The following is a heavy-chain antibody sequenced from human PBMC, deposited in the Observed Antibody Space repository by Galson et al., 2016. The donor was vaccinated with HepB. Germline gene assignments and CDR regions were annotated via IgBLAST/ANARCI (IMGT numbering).Heavy chain of an antibody. CDR2: INPSAGGA. V-gene: IGHV1-46*01. D-gene: IGHD6-6*01. J-gene: IGHJ4*01. Sequence: SVKVSCKASGYTFTSYHIHWVRQAPGQGLEWMGIINPSAGGARYGQKFQDRVTMTRDTSTSTVYMELSSLRSEDTAVYYCARYSVRGPGSSRIFDYWGRGTLVTVSS. CDR1: GYTFTSYH. CDR3: ARYSVRGPGSSRIFDY.